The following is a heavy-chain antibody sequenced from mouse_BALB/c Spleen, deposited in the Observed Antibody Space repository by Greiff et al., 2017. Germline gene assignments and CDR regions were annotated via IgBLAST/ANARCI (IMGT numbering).Heavy chain of an antibody. D-gene: IGHD2-4*01. CDR1: GYSITSGYY. CDR2: ISYDGSN. V-gene: IGHV3-6*02. CDR3: ANYDGDY. Sequence: EVQLVESGPGLVKPSQSLSLTCSVTGYSITSGYYWNWIRQFPGNKLEWMGYISYDGSNNYNPSLKNRISITRDTSKNQFFLKLNSVTTEDTATYYCANYDGDYWGQGTTLTVSS. J-gene: IGHJ2*01.